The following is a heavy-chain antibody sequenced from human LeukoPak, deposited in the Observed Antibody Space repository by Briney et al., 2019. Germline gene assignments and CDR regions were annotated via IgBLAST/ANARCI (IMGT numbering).Heavy chain of an antibody. CDR2: IYTSGST. J-gene: IGHJ6*03. Sequence: SETLSLTCTVSGGSISSYYWSWIRQPAGKGLEWIGRIYTSGSTNYNPSLKSRVTISVDKSKNQFSLKLSSVTAADTAVYYCARDSESSPYYYYMDVWSKGTTVTVSS. D-gene: IGHD2-2*01. CDR3: ARDSESSPYYYYMDV. CDR1: GGSISSYY. V-gene: IGHV4-4*07.